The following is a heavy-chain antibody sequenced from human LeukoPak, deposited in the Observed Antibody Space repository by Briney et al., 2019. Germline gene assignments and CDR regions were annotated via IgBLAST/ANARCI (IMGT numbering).Heavy chain of an antibody. CDR2: INHSGST. CDR1: GGSFSGYY. D-gene: IGHD2-2*02. V-gene: IGHV4-34*01. CDR3: ARGLGYCSSTSCYRDLACYYYGMDV. Sequence: PSETLSLTCAVYGGSFSGYYWSWIRQPPGKGLEWIGEINHSGSTNYNPSLKSRVTISVDTSQNQFSLKLSSVTAADPAVYYCARGLGYCSSTSCYRDLACYYYGMDVWRQGTTVTVS. J-gene: IGHJ6*02.